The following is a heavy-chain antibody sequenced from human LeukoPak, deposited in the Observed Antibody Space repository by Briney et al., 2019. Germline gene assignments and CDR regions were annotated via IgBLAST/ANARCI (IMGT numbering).Heavy chain of an antibody. V-gene: IGHV3-53*01. D-gene: IGHD6-19*01. CDR2: IYSGGST. Sequence: PGGSLRLSCAASGFPVSSNFMSWVRQAPGKGLQWVSIIYSGGSTDYADSVRGRFSVSRDSSKNTLSLQMNSLRADDTAVYHCARGSGSGWPLDFWGQGTLVTVSS. CDR1: GFPVSSNF. CDR3: ARGSGSGWPLDF. J-gene: IGHJ4*02.